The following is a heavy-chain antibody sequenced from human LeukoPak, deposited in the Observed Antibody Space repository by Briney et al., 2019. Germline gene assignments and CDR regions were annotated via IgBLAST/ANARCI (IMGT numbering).Heavy chain of an antibody. Sequence: SETLSLTCAVYGGSFSGYYWSWIRQPPGKGLEWIGEINHSGSTNYNPSLKSRVTISVDTSKNQFSLKLSSVTAADTAVYCCARGLLGSYYYYGMDVWGQGTTVTVSS. J-gene: IGHJ6*02. V-gene: IGHV4-34*01. CDR1: GGSFSGYY. CDR2: INHSGST. D-gene: IGHD2-8*02. CDR3: ARGLLGSYYYYGMDV.